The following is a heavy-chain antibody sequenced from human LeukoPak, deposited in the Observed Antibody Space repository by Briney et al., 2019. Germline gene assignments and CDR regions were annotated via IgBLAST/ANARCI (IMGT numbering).Heavy chain of an antibody. J-gene: IGHJ4*02. CDR1: GFTFSSYS. CDR3: AKSGTFDY. D-gene: IGHD1-26*01. V-gene: IGHV3-30*02. CDR2: LQYDGSDK. Sequence: AGGSLRLSCAASGFTFSSYSMNWVRQAPGKGLEWVAFLQYDGSDKDYADSVKGRFTISRDNSKNTLYLQMNSLRTEDTAVYFCAKSGTFDYWGQGTLVTVSS.